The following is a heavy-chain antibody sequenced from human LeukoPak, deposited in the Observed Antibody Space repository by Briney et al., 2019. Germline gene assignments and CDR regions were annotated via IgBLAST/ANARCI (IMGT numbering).Heavy chain of an antibody. Sequence: GESLEISCKGSGYSFTCYWIGWVRQMPGKGLEWMGIIYPGDSDTRYSPSFQGQVTISADKSISTAYLQWSSLKASDTAMYYCARQKVTVVRGVIITEYIDYWGQGTLVTVSS. D-gene: IGHD3-10*01. J-gene: IGHJ4*02. CDR2: IYPGDSDT. CDR3: ARQKVTVVRGVIITEYIDY. V-gene: IGHV5-51*01. CDR1: GYSFTCYW.